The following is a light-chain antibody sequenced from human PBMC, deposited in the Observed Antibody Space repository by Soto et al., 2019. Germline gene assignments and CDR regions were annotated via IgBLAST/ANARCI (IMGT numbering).Light chain of an antibody. CDR1: SSDVGAYIY. CDR3: SAYSGIDTEV. CDR2: EVN. J-gene: IGLJ1*01. Sequence: QSALTQPASVSGSPGRSITISCRGTSSDVGAYIYVSWYQQCPSKAPKLILYEVNNRPSGVSNRFSGSKSGTTASLTIYVVQPDDEADYYCSAYSGIDTEVFGTGTTVTVL. V-gene: IGLV2-14*03.